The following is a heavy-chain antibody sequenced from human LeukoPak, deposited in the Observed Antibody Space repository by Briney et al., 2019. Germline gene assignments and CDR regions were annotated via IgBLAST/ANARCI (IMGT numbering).Heavy chain of an antibody. D-gene: IGHD2-2*01. Sequence: ASVKVSCKASGYSFSSYDVGWVRQATGQGLEWMGWGNPNSGNTGYAQKFQGRVTMTGDTSTSTAYMELSGLMSEATAVYYCARAIRGQLLLEYWGQGTLVTVSS. CDR3: ARAIRGQLLLEY. CDR1: GYSFSSYD. J-gene: IGHJ4*02. V-gene: IGHV1-8*01. CDR2: GNPNSGNT.